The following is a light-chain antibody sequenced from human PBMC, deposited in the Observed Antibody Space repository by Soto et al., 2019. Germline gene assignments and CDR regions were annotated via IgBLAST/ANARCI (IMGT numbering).Light chain of an antibody. V-gene: IGKV1-5*01. CDR3: QQYNGYSGT. CDR1: QTISTW. Sequence: IQMTQSPSTLSASVGDRVTITCRTTQTISTWLAWYQQKPGKAPRLLIYDASTLESGVPSRFSGSGPGTEFTLTISSLRPDDFATYYCQQYNGYSGTFGQGTKVDIK. CDR2: DAS. J-gene: IGKJ1*01.